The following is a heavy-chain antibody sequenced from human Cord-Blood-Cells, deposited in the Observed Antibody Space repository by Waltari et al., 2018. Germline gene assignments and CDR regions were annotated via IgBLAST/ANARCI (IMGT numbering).Heavy chain of an antibody. V-gene: IGHV3-23*01. Sequence: EVQLLESGGGLVQPGGSLRLSCAASGFTFSSYAMSWVRQAPGKGLEWVSAISGSGGSTYDADSVKGRFTISRDNSKNTLYLQMNSLGAEDTAVYYCAKDKGYGSGSYFDYWGQGALVTVSS. CDR3: AKDKGYGSGSYFDY. CDR1: GFTFSSYA. CDR2: ISGSGGST. D-gene: IGHD3-10*01. J-gene: IGHJ4*02.